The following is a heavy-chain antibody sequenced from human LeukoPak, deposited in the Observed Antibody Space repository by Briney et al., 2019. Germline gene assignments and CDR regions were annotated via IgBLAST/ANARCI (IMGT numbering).Heavy chain of an antibody. CDR2: ISSSGTTI. V-gene: IGHV3-48*03. CDR1: EFTFSNYE. Sequence: GGSLRLSCVASEFTFSNYEMNWVRQAPGKGLEWVSYISSSGTTIYYADSVKGRVTISRDNAKTSLYLQMNSLRADDTAVYYCARDRGFGKSLYYYYGIDVWGQGTTVTVSS. D-gene: IGHD3-10*01. CDR3: ARDRGFGKSLYYYYGIDV. J-gene: IGHJ6*02.